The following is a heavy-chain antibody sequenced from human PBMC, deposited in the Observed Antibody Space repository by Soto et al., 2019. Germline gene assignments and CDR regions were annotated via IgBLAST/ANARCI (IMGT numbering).Heavy chain of an antibody. Sequence: QPGGSLRLSCAASGFTFSSYWMNWVRQTPGKGLEWVAFMSYDGSDTFYADSVKGRFTISRDNSKNTLFLHMSNLRAEDTAMYYCTIVRVADSALDHWGRGTLVTVSS. CDR1: GFTFSSYW. CDR2: MSYDGSDT. J-gene: IGHJ4*02. V-gene: IGHV3-30*02. D-gene: IGHD3-10*02. CDR3: TIVRVADSALDH.